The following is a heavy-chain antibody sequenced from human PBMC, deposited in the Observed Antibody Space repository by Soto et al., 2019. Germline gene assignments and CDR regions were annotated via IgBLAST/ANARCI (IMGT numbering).Heavy chain of an antibody. Sequence: QIQLVQSGAVVKKPGASVKVSCKASGYTFNIYGINWVRQAPGQGLEWMGWISAFNGKTNYAQNVQGRVTMTTDTSTSTAYVELRSLRSDDTAVYYCARDRVPKSSGFFPFDYWGHGTLVTVSS. CDR1: GYTFNIYG. CDR2: ISAFNGKT. D-gene: IGHD3-22*01. J-gene: IGHJ4*01. V-gene: IGHV1-18*01. CDR3: ARDRVPKSSGFFPFDY.